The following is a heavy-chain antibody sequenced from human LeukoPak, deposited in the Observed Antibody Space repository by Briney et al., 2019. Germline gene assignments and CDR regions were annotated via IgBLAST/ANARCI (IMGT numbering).Heavy chain of an antibody. Sequence: SETLSLTCAVYGGSLSNYYWSWIRQPPGKGLEWIGEINHSGSTNYNPSLKSRVSISVDMSKNQFSLELSFVTAADTAVYYCARGPASGSNFAWFDPWGQGTLVTVSS. J-gene: IGHJ5*02. V-gene: IGHV4-34*01. CDR1: GGSLSNYY. CDR3: ARGPASGSNFAWFDP. CDR2: INHSGST. D-gene: IGHD3-10*01.